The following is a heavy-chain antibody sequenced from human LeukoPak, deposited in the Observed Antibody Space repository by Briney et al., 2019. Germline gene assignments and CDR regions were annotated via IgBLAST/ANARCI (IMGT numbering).Heavy chain of an antibody. V-gene: IGHV4-34*01. CDR2: INHSGST. CDR1: GGSFSGYY. CDR3: ARAGVYYPLDY. Sequence: SETLSLTCAVYGGSFSGYYWSWIRQPPGKGLEWIGEINHSGSTNYNPSLKSRVTISVDTSKNQFSLKLSSVTAADTAVYYCARAGVYYPLDYWGQGTLVTVSS. D-gene: IGHD6-13*01. J-gene: IGHJ4*02.